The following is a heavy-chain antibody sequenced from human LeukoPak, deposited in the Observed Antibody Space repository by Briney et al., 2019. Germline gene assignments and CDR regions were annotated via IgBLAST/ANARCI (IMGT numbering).Heavy chain of an antibody. CDR2: ISSNGGST. CDR1: GFTFSSYA. CDR3: ARDADYGDYVYAFDI. J-gene: IGHJ3*02. Sequence: GGSLRLSCAASGFTFSSYAMHWVRQAPGKGLEYVSAISSNGGSTYYANSVKGRFTISRDNSKNTLYLQMGSLRAEDMAVYYCARDADYGDYVYAFDIWGQGTMVTVSS. D-gene: IGHD4-17*01. V-gene: IGHV3-64*01.